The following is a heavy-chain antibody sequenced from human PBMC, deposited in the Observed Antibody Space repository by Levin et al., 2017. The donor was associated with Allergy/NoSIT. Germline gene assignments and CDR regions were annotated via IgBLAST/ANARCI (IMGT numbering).Heavy chain of an antibody. CDR2: ISYDGSNK. Sequence: LSLTCAASGFSFSSSGMHWVRQAPGKGLEWVAVISYDGSNKYYADSVKGRFTIYRDNSKNTLYLQMNSLRAEDTAVYYCAKGVVGYCSSTSCSPFDYWGQGTLVTVSS. CDR1: GFSFSSSG. D-gene: IGHD2-2*01. CDR3: AKGVVGYCSSTSCSPFDY. J-gene: IGHJ4*02. V-gene: IGHV3-30*18.